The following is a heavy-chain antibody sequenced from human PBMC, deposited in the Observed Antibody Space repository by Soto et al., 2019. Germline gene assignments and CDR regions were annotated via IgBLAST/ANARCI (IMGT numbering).Heavy chain of an antibody. D-gene: IGHD3-16*01. Sequence: QIPLEESGPTLVKPTQTLTLTCSFSGLSLGDFGEGVGWVRQPPGESLEWLALIYWNDDERYNPSLESRLTISKDTSKNQVVLTTSNMDPLDTAIYHCAHERGCCGSRGTWGLGTLVTVSP. CDR2: IYWNDDE. CDR3: AHERGCCGSRGT. CDR1: GLSLGDFGEG. V-gene: IGHV2-5*01. J-gene: IGHJ5*02.